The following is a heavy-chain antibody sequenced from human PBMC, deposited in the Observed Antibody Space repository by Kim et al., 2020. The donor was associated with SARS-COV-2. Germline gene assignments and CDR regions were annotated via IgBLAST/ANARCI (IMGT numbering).Heavy chain of an antibody. CDR2: ISWSGGST. J-gene: IGHJ4*02. D-gene: IGHD3-16*02. CDR1: GFSFDDYT. CDR3: VKDSTSTESSYRFEY. V-gene: IGHV3-43*01. Sequence: GGSLRLSCAASGFSFDDYTMHWVRQAPGKGPEWVSLISWSGGSTFYADSVKGRFTISRDNSKNSLYLQMNSLRSEDTALYYCVKDSTSTESSYRFEYWGQGTLVTVSS.